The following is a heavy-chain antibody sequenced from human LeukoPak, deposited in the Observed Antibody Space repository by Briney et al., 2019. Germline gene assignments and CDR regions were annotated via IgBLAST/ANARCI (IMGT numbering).Heavy chain of an antibody. CDR2: IFNSGTT. D-gene: IGHD6-13*01. CDR3: AREFSSIGNYYYYMDV. Sequence: PSETLSLTCSVSGFSLTSTNYYCAWLRQPPGRGLEWVGTIFNSGTTYYNTSLKSRLTISLDTSQNQFSLKLASVTAADTAIYYCAREFSSIGNYYYYMDVWGQGTTVTVSS. V-gene: IGHV4-39*07. CDR1: GFSLTSTNYY. J-gene: IGHJ6*03.